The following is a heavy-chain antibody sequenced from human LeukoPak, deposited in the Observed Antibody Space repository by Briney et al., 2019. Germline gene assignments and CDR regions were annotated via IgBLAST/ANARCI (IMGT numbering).Heavy chain of an antibody. CDR3: ARTVPAPSYSSSWYPMGYYYYMDV. Sequence: TGGSLRLSCAASGFTFSDYYMSWIRQAPGKGLEWVSYISSSGSTIYYADSVKGRFTISRDNAKNSLYLQMNSLRAEDTAVYYCARTVPAPSYSSSWYPMGYYYYMDVWGKGTTVTISS. CDR1: GFTFSDYY. D-gene: IGHD6-13*01. J-gene: IGHJ6*03. CDR2: ISSSGSTI. V-gene: IGHV3-11*01.